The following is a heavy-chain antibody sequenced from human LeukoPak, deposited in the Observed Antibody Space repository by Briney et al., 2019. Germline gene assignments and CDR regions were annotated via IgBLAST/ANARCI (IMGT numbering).Heavy chain of an antibody. V-gene: IGHV3-21*04. CDR1: GFTFSSYS. J-gene: IGHJ3*02. CDR3: AKDHPLYSSSSPFMDAFDI. CDR2: ISSSGSYI. D-gene: IGHD6-6*01. Sequence: GGSLRLSCAASGFTFSSYSMNWVRQAPGRGLEWVSSISSSGSYIYYADSVKGRFTISRDNAKNSLFLQMNSLRAEDTAVYYCAKDHPLYSSSSPFMDAFDIWGQGTMVTVSS.